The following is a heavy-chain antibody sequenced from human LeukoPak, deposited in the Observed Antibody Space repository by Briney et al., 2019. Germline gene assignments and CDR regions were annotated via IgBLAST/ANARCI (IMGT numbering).Heavy chain of an antibody. D-gene: IGHD3-22*01. CDR3: AKESQRYYDSRDY. CDR2: ISGSGGST. V-gene: IGHV3-23*01. J-gene: IGHJ4*02. Sequence: WXRQAPGXXXEWXSAISGSGGSTYYADSVKGRFTISRDNSKNTLYLQMNSLRAEDTAVYYCAKESQRYYDSRDYWGQGTLVTVSS.